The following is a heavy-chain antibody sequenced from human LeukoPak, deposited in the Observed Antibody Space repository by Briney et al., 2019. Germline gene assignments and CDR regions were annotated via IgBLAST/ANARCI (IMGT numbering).Heavy chain of an antibody. V-gene: IGHV1-3*03. D-gene: IGHD3-22*01. J-gene: IGHJ6*03. CDR1: GYTFTSCA. Sequence: ASVKVSCKASGYTFTSCAMHWVRQAPGQRLEWMGWINAGNGNTKYSQEFQGRVTITRDTSASTAYMELSSLRSEDMAVYYRARASLPNYYDSSGCMDVWGKGTTVTVSS. CDR2: INAGNGNT. CDR3: ARASLPNYYDSSGCMDV.